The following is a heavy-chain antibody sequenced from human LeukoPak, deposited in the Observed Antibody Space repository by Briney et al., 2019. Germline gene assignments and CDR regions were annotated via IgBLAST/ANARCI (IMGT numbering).Heavy chain of an antibody. D-gene: IGHD1-26*01. CDR2: ISHHGSDE. CDR3: ARARDSGSYDY. J-gene: IGHJ4*02. V-gene: IGHV3-30*03. Sequence: GGSLRLSCAASGFTFSTCGMHWVRLAPGKGLEWVALISHHGSDEYYADSVKGRFTISRDNSKNTLYLQMNSLRAEDTAVYYCARARDSGSYDYWGQGTLVTVSS. CDR1: GFTFSTCG.